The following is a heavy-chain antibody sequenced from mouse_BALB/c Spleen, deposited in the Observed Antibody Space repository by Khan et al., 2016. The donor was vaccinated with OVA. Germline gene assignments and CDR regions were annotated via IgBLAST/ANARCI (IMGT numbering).Heavy chain of an antibody. CDR3: ATSYFYGYYFDY. D-gene: IGHD1-1*01. V-gene: IGHV5-17*02. CDR1: GFTFNSYG. CDR2: ISGDSNTI. J-gene: IGHJ2*01. Sequence: EVELVESGGGLVQPGRSQKLSCAASGFTFNSYGMHWVRQAPEKGLEWVAYISGDSNTIYYADTVKGRFTISRDNPKNTLFLQMTSLMSEDTAMYYYATSYFYGYYFDYWGPGTTLTVS.